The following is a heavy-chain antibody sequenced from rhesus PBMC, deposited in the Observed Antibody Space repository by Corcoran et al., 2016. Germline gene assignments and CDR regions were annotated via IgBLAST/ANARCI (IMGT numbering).Heavy chain of an antibody. D-gene: IGHD4-23*01. CDR3: AGDWRAQYSNYDYGLDA. CDR1: GGSLRGGYYY. CDR2: MYSEIGKT. V-gene: IGHV4S12*01. Sequence: QVKLQESGPGLVKPLETLSLTCAVSGGSLRGGYYYWRWLRHPPGKGLEWIGGMYSEIGKTDTNPRVKSRGTMSKEASKNHFSRKVGSGTAADTAVYYCAGDWRAQYSNYDYGLDAWGQGVVVTVSS. J-gene: IGHJ6*01.